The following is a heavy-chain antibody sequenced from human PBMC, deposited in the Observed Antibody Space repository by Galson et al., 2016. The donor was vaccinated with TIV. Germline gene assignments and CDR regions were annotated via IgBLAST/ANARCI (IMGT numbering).Heavy chain of an antibody. CDR3: SRDRTLPGYYYNGMDV. CDR1: GDSVSSNSA. J-gene: IGHJ6*02. V-gene: IGHV6-1*01. Sequence: CAISGDSVSSNSAWNWIRQSPSRGLEWLGRTYYRSKWYNDYALSVKSRITINPDPSKNQFSFQLNSMTPEDTAVYYCSRDRTLPGYYYNGMDVWGQGTTVTVSS. CDR2: TYYRSKWYN. D-gene: IGHD1/OR15-1a*01.